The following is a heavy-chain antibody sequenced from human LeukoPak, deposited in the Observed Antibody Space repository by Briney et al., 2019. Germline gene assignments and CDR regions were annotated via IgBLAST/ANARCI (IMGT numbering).Heavy chain of an antibody. CDR2: IKQDGSEK. Sequence: GGSLRLSCAASGFTFSSYWMSWVRQAPGKGLEWVANIKQDGSEKYYVDSVKGRFTISRDNAKNSLYLQMNSLRAEDTAVYYCARASTSPYYYYYYMDVWGKGTTVTISS. CDR1: GFTFSSYW. J-gene: IGHJ6*03. CDR3: ARASTSPYYYYYYMDV. V-gene: IGHV3-7*01. D-gene: IGHD2-2*01.